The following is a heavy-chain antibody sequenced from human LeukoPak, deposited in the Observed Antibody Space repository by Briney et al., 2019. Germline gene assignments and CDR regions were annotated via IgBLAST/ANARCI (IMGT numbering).Heavy chain of an antibody. J-gene: IGHJ4*02. CDR1: GFTFSSYS. V-gene: IGHV3-48*02. CDR3: ARWGGYSYGTPLSYIDY. CDR2: ISSSSSTI. Sequence: GGSLRLSCAASGFTFSSYSMNWVRQAPGKGLEWVSYISSSSSTIYYADSVKGRFTISRDNAKNSLYLQMNSLRDEDTAVYYCARWGGYSYGTPLSYIDYWGQGTLVTVSS. D-gene: IGHD5-18*01.